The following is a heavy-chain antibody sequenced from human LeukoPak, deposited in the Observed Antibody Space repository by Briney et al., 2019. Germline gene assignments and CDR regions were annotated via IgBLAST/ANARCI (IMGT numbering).Heavy chain of an antibody. J-gene: IGHJ4*02. CDR1: GFTFSSYA. Sequence: PGGSLRLSCAASGFTFSSYAMSWVRQPPGKGLEWVSAISGSGGRTYHADSVKGRFTISRDNSKNTLYLQMNSLRAEDTAVYYCAKGGESYRTGLDYWGQGTLVTVSS. CDR3: AKGGESYRTGLDY. V-gene: IGHV3-23*01. D-gene: IGHD1-26*01. CDR2: ISGSGGRT.